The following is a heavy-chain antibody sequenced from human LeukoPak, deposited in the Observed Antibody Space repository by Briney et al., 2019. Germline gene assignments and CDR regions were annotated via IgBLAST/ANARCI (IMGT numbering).Heavy chain of an antibody. CDR1: GGSISSYY. CDR2: IYYSGGT. CDR3: TRAQLTQYDWFDP. V-gene: IGHV4-59*08. J-gene: IGHJ5*02. D-gene: IGHD4-11*01. Sequence: SETLSLTCTVSGGSISSYYWSWIRQPPGKGLEWIGYIYYSGGTNYNPSLKSRVTISVDTSKNQFSLKLSSVTAADTAVYYCTRAQLTQYDWFDPWGQGTMVTVSS.